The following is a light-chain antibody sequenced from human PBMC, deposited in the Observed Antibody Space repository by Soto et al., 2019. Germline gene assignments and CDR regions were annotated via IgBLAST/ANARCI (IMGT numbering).Light chain of an antibody. CDR3: QSYDSRLSNYV. CDR1: NSNIGAGYD. V-gene: IGLV1-40*01. CDR2: GNI. J-gene: IGLJ1*01. Sequence: SVLTQPPSVSGAPGQRVTISCTGSNSNIGAGYDVHWYQQFPGTAPKLLIYGNINRPSGVPDRFSGSKSGPSASLAITGLQAEDEADYYCQSYDSRLSNYVFGGGTKVTVL.